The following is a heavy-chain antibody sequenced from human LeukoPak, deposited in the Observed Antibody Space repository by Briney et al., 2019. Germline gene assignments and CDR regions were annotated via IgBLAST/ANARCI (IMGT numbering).Heavy chain of an antibody. D-gene: IGHD3-10*01. Sequence: SETLSLTCTVSGGSISSGDYYWSWIRQPPGKGLEWIGYIYYSGSTYYNPSLKSRVTISVDTSKNQFSLKLSSVTAADTAVYYCAREGMVVRGVIHWGQGTLVTVSS. V-gene: IGHV4-30-4*01. CDR1: GGSISSGDYY. CDR2: IYYSGST. J-gene: IGHJ4*02. CDR3: AREGMVVRGVIH.